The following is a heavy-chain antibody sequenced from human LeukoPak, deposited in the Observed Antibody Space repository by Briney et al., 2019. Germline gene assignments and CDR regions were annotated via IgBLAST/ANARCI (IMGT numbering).Heavy chain of an antibody. CDR3: ARGEGYCSGGSCYPWDWFDP. V-gene: IGHV1-69*05. D-gene: IGHD2-15*01. J-gene: IGHJ5*02. Sequence: KISCKGSGGTFSSYAISWVRQAPGQGLEWMGGIIPIFGTANYAQKFQGRVTITTDESTSTAYMELSSLRSEDTAVYYCARGEGYCSGGSCYPWDWFDPWGQGTLVTVSS. CDR2: IIPIFGTA. CDR1: GGTFSSYA.